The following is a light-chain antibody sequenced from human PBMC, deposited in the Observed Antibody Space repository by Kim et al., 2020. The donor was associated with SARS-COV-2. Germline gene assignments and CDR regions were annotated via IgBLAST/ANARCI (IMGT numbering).Light chain of an antibody. CDR1: QSILSNSNNKNY. Sequence: DIVMTQSPHSLAVSLGERATINCKSSQSILSNSNNKNYLAWYQQRPGQPPRLLIYWASIRQYGVPDRFSASGSGTDFSLNISSLQPEDVAVYYCQQYISPPFAFGPGTKLEI. V-gene: IGKV4-1*01. J-gene: IGKJ2*01. CDR3: QQYISPPFA. CDR2: WAS.